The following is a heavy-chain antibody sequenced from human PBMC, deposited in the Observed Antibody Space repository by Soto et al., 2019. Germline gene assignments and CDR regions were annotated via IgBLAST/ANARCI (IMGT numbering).Heavy chain of an antibody. Sequence: SVKVSCKASGCTFSSYAISWVRQAPGQGLEWMGGIIPIFGTANYAQKFQGRVTITADKSTSTAYMELSSLRSEDTAVYYCARPRITMIAKDALDILGQGTMVNVSS. CDR3: ARPRITMIAKDALDI. J-gene: IGHJ3*02. V-gene: IGHV1-69*06. D-gene: IGHD3-22*01. CDR1: GCTFSSYA. CDR2: IIPIFGTA.